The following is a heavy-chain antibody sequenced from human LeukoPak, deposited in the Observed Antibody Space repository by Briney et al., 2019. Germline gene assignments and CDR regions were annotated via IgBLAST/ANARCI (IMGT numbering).Heavy chain of an antibody. CDR2: ISPYNGNT. Sequence: GASVKVSCKASGYTFTSYGISWVRQAPGQGLEWMGWISPYNGNTNYAQKLQGRVTMTTDTSTSTAYMELRSLRSDDTAVYYCARDGGGYSYDFFFDYWGQGTLVTVSS. CDR3: ARDGGGYSYDFFFDY. J-gene: IGHJ4*02. CDR1: GYTFTSYG. V-gene: IGHV1-18*01. D-gene: IGHD5-18*01.